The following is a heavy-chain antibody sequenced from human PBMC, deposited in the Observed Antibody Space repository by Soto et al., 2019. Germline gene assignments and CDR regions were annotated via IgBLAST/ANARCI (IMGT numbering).Heavy chain of an antibody. J-gene: IGHJ4*02. CDR1: GFTFSFYA. CDR3: AREAEIGDRSLFYFVS. CDR2: ISYNGRNK. V-gene: IGHV3-30*04. Sequence: GGSLRLSCAASGFTFSFYAMHWVRQAPGKGLEWVAVISYNGRNKHYVDSVKGRFTISRDNSQDTLYLQMDSLRPDDTAVYYCAREAEIGDRSLFYFVSWGQGTLVTVSS. D-gene: IGHD3-16*01.